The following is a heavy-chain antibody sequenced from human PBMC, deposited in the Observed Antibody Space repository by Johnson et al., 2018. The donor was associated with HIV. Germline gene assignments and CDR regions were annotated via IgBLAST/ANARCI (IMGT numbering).Heavy chain of an antibody. CDR3: ARDSGAPGNDAFDI. CDR1: GFTLNNYA. D-gene: IGHD1-26*01. V-gene: IGHV3-30*04. J-gene: IGHJ3*02. Sequence: QVQLVESGGGVVQPGRSLRLSCAASGFTLNNYAMHWVRQGPGKGLEWMAVISYDGSNKYYADSLKGRFTISRDNSKNTLYLQMNSLRPEDTALYFCARDSGAPGNDAFDIWGQGTMVTISS. CDR2: ISYDGSNK.